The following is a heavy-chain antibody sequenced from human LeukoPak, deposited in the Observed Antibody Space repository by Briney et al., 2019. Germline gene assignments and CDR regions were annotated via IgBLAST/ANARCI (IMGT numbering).Heavy chain of an antibody. CDR3: ARHALYAFDI. Sequence: EASETLSLTCAVSGGSISANNWWSWVRQPPGKGLEWIGEIFHRGTTNLNPSLKSRVTISMDKSKNQFSLWVSSVTAADTAVYYCARHALYAFDIWGQGTMATVSS. D-gene: IGHD2-2*01. CDR1: GGSISANNW. V-gene: IGHV4-4*02. CDR2: IFHRGTT. J-gene: IGHJ3*02.